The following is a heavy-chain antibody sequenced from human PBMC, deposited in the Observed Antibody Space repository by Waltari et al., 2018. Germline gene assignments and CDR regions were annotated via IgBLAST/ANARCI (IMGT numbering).Heavy chain of an antibody. V-gene: IGHV3-74*01. J-gene: IGHJ4*02. Sequence: EVQLVESGGGLVQPGGSLRLSCVASGFTFGAYWMPWFRQPPGKGLEWVSRINIDGGYISYTDSVKGRFTISRDNAKNTLFLQLNSLRAEDTAVYYCARKGGRGYPYGPFYYDHWGQGTLVTVSP. D-gene: IGHD5-18*01. CDR1: GFTFGAYW. CDR3: ARKGGRGYPYGPFYYDH. CDR2: INIDGGYI.